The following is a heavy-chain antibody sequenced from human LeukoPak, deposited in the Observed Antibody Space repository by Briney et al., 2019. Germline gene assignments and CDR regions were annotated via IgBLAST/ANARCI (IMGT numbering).Heavy chain of an antibody. CDR2: INTDGGIT. CDR3: ARVVPYYYDSSAPEY. Sequence: GGSLRLSCAASGFTFSSYWMHWVRQAPGKGLVWVSRINTDGGITSYADSVKGRFTISRDNAKNTLYVQMNSLRAEDTAVYYCARVVPYYYDSSAPEYWGQGTLVTVSS. CDR1: GFTFSSYW. D-gene: IGHD3-22*01. V-gene: IGHV3-74*01. J-gene: IGHJ4*02.